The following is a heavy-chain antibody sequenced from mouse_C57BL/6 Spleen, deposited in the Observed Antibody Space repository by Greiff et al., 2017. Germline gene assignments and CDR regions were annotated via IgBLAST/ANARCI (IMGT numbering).Heavy chain of an antibody. V-gene: IGHV5-4*01. CDR1: GFTFSSYA. J-gene: IGHJ3*01. CDR3: ARGGIPFITTVEGFAY. Sequence: EVQLQQSGGGLVKPGGSLKLSCAASGFTFSSYAMSWVRQTPEKRLEWVATISDGGSYTYYPDNVKGRFTISRDNAKNNLYLQMSHLKSEDTAMYYCARGGIPFITTVEGFAYWGQGTLVTVSA. D-gene: IGHD1-1*01. CDR2: ISDGGSYT.